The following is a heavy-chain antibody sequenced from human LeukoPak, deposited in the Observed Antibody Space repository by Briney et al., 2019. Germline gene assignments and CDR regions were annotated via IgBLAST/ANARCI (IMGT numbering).Heavy chain of an antibody. CDR3: ARESSRSGSLKWFDR. Sequence: GGSLRLSCAASGFTFTSYVMSWVRQTPGKELEWVSAINGSGHTTYYADSVKGRFTISRDNSKKTLYLQMNSLRAEDTATYYCARESSRSGSLKWFDRWGQGTLVTASS. J-gene: IGHJ5*02. CDR2: INGSGHTT. V-gene: IGHV3-23*01. D-gene: IGHD3-3*01. CDR1: GFTFTSYV.